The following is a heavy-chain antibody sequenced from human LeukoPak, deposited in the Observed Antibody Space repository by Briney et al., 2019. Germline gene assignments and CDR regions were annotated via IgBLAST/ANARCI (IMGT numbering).Heavy chain of an antibody. CDR3: ATSSVTHTRDP. V-gene: IGHV1-2*02. Sequence: ASVKLSCTASGSASSDIYFNWVRQAPGQGLGWMGWINPSTGARIYSQKFEGRISMDTSMDTSFYTVYMELGSLTTDDTAVYYCATSSVTHTRDPWGQGTLVTVSS. D-gene: IGHD5/OR15-5a*01. CDR2: INPSTGAR. CDR1: GSASSDIY. J-gene: IGHJ5*02.